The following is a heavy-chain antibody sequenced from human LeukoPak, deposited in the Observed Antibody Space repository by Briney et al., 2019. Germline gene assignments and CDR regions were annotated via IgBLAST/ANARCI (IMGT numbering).Heavy chain of an antibody. J-gene: IGHJ3*01. CDR3: ARGGLVRGSINSFIAFDV. V-gene: IGHV6-1*01. D-gene: IGHD3-10*01. CDR2: TYYRSKWYY. Sequence: SQTLSLTCAISGDSVSRTDGGWNWIRQSPSRGLEWLGRTYYRSKWYYDDALSVESRISIKPDTSKNQLTLQLNSVTPEDTALYFCARGGLVRGSINSFIAFDVWGQGIMVTVSS. CDR1: GDSVSRTDGG.